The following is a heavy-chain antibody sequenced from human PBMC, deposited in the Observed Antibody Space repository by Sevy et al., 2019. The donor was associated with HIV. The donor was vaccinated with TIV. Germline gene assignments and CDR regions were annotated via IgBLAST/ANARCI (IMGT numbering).Heavy chain of an antibody. Sequence: GGSLRLSCAASGFTFSSYEMNWVRQAPGKGLEWLSHISSSGSSMYYADSVKGRFTISRDNAKNSLYLQMNSLRAEDTAVYYCARGGRRIDVDNRKDAFDIWGQGTMVTVSS. CDR1: GFTFSSYE. D-gene: IGHD2-15*01. CDR3: ARGGRRIDVDNRKDAFDI. V-gene: IGHV3-48*03. J-gene: IGHJ3*02. CDR2: ISSSGSSM.